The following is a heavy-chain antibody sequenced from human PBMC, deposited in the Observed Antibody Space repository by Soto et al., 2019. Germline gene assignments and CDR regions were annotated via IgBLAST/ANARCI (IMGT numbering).Heavy chain of an antibody. CDR1: GFSFENHA. CDR2: ISWKSDSK. J-gene: IGHJ4*02. V-gene: IGHV3-9*01. D-gene: IGHD1-1*01. CDR3: AKETTGTYTTFDY. Sequence: EVQLVESGGGLLQPGRSLSLSGTASGFSFENHAMHWVRQAPGKGLEWVSGISWKSDSKGYADSVKSRFTVSRDNAKTSLYLQMNSLRAEDTALYYCAKETTGTYTTFDYWGQGTLFTVSS.